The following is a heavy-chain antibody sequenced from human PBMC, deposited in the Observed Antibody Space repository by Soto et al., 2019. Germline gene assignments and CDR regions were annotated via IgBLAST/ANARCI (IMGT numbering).Heavy chain of an antibody. V-gene: IGHV3-9*01. CDR1: GFTFDEYA. J-gene: IGHJ4*02. CDR2: ISWNRGNI. D-gene: IGHD3-22*01. CDR3: AKDHYYDSSGPFDS. Sequence: SLRLSCATSGFTFDEYAMHWVRHAPGKGMEWVSGISWNRGNIGYADSVKGRFTISRDTAKNSLYLQMNSLRSEDTALYYCAKDHYYDSSGPFDSWGQGYLVTVSS.